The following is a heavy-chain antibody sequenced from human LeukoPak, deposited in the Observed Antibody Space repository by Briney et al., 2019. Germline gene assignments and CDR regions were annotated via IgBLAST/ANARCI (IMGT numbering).Heavy chain of an antibody. CDR1: GYTFTSYD. CDR2: MNPNSGNT. Sequence: GASVKVSCKASGYTFTSYDINWVRQATGQGLEWMGWMNPNSGNTGYAQKFQGRVTMTRNTSISTAYMELSSLRSEDTAVYYCARELTMVRGVIPQVWFDPWGQGTLVTVSS. CDR3: ARELTMVRGVIPQVWFDP. V-gene: IGHV1-8*01. J-gene: IGHJ5*02. D-gene: IGHD3-10*01.